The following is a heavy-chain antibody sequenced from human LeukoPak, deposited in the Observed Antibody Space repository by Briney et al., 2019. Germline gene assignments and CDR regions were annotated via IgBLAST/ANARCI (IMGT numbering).Heavy chain of an antibody. Sequence: SVKVSCKASGGTFSSYAISWVRQAPRQGLEWMGGIIPIFGTANYAQKFQGRVTITADESTSTAYMELSSLRSEDTAVYYCARGTKVVPAAMDYWGQGTLVTVSS. V-gene: IGHV1-69*13. D-gene: IGHD2-2*01. J-gene: IGHJ4*02. CDR1: GGTFSSYA. CDR3: ARGTKVVPAAMDY. CDR2: IIPIFGTA.